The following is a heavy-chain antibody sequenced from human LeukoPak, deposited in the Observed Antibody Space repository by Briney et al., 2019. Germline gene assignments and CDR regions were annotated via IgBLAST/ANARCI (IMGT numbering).Heavy chain of an antibody. J-gene: IGHJ4*02. Sequence: SQTPSLTCAVSGGSISSGGYSWSWIRQPPGKGLEWIGYIYHSGSTYYNPSLKSRVTISVDRSKNQFSLKLSSVTAADTAVYYCAREVSYGPFDYWGQGTLVTVSS. CDR1: GGSISSGGYS. CDR3: AREVSYGPFDY. CDR2: IYHSGST. V-gene: IGHV4-30-2*01. D-gene: IGHD5-18*01.